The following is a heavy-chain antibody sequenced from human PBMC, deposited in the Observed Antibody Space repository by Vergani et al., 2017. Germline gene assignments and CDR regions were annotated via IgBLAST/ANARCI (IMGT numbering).Heavy chain of an antibody. CDR2: IYYSGST. CDR1: GGSISSGDYY. CDR3: ARDVPLNLEIDAFDI. V-gene: IGHV4-30-4*08. J-gene: IGHJ3*02. Sequence: QVQLQESGPGLVKPSQTLSLTCTVSGGSISSGDYYWSWIRQPPGKGLEWIGYIYYSGSTYYNPSLKSRDTISVDTSKNQFSLKLSSVTAADTAVYYCARDVPLNLEIDAFDIWGQGTMVTVSS. D-gene: IGHD5-24*01.